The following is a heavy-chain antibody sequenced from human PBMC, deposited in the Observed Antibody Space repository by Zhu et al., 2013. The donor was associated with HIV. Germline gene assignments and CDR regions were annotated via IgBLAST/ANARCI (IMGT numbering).Heavy chain of an antibody. J-gene: IGHJ3*02. CDR3: ARGGDTIGFDI. CDR2: ISAYNGNT. V-gene: IGHV1-18*01. Sequence: QVQLVQSGAEVKKPGASVKVSCKASGYTFTSYGISWVRQAPGQGLEWMGWISAYNGNTNYEQKLQGRVTMTTDASTSTVYMELTSLTSKDTAVYYCARGGDTIGFDIWGQGTMVTVSS. D-gene: IGHD3-22*01. CDR1: GYTFTSYG.